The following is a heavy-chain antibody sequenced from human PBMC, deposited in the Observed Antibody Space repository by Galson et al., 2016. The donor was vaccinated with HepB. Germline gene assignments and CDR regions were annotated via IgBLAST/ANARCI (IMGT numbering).Heavy chain of an antibody. D-gene: IGHD3-22*01. J-gene: IGHJ4*02. CDR3: ARPYDSVGYACGF. Sequence: SLRLSCAASGFSVRDDYMNWVRQAPGKGLEWVALISSDGRNEYYVDSVKGQFTISRDNFKNPLYLQMTSLRAEDTAIYYCARPYDSVGYACGFWGQGTLVTASS. CDR1: GFSVRDDY. V-gene: IGHV3-30*03. CDR2: ISSDGRNE.